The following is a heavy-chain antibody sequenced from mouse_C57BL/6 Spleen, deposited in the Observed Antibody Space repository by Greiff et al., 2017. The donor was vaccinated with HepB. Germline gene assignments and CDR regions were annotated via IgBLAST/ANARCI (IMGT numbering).Heavy chain of an antibody. Sequence: EVMLVESGGGLVKPGGSLKLPCAASGFTFSSYTMSWVRQTTEKRLEWVATISGGGGNTYYPDSVKGRFTISRDNAKNTLYLQMSSLRSEDTALYYCPKEIYSYFRLWGTRTPVTVSS. V-gene: IGHV5-9*01. J-gene: IGHJ1*03. CDR1: GFTFSSYT. CDR3: PKEIYSYFRL. CDR2: ISGGGGNT.